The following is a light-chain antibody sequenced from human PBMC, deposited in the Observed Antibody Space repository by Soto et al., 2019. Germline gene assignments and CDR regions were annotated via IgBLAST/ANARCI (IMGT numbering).Light chain of an antibody. CDR2: DAS. Sequence: EIVLTQSPGTLSLSPGERGTLSCRASQSVSSGYLAWYQQKPGQAPRLLIYDASNRATGIPARFSGSGSGTDFTLTISRLEPEDFAVYYCQQYGSSFRTFGQGTKVDI. CDR1: QSVSSGY. V-gene: IGKV3-20*01. CDR3: QQYGSSFRT. J-gene: IGKJ1*01.